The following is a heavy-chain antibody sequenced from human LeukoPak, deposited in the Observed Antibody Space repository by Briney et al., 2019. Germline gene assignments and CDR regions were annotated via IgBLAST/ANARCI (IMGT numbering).Heavy chain of an antibody. J-gene: IGHJ3*02. Sequence: PGGSLRLSCAASGFTFSSYAMSWVRQAPGKGLEWVSAISGSGGSTYYADSVKGRFTISRDNSKNTLYLQMNSLRAGDTAVYYCAKRIAAAGGNDAFDIWGQGTMVTVSS. CDR1: GFTFSSYA. CDR2: ISGSGGST. D-gene: IGHD6-13*01. V-gene: IGHV3-23*01. CDR3: AKRIAAAGGNDAFDI.